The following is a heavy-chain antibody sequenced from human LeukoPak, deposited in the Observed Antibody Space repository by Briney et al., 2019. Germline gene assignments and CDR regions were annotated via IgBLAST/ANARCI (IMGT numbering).Heavy chain of an antibody. D-gene: IGHD5-18*01. J-gene: IGHJ4*02. V-gene: IGHV4-34*01. Sequence: PSETLSLTCAVYGGSFSDYYWSWIRQPPGKGLEWIGEINHSGSTSYNPSLKSRVSISVDTSKNQFSLKLSSVTAADTAVYYCARGGYSYGYGYWGQGTLVTVSS. CDR3: ARGGYSYGYGY. CDR2: INHSGST. CDR1: GGSFSDYY.